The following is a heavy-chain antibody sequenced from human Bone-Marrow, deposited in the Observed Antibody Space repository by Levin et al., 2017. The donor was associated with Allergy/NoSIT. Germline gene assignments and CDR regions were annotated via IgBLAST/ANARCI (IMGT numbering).Heavy chain of an antibody. V-gene: IGHV3-9*01. CDR3: AKDIKDYGESFDY. J-gene: IGHJ4*02. D-gene: IGHD4-17*01. CDR1: GFTFDDYA. Sequence: GGSLRLSCAASGFTFDDYAMHWVRQAPGKGLEWVSGISWNSGSIGYADSVKGRFTISRDNAKNSLYLQMNSLRAEDTALYYCAKDIKDYGESFDYWGQGTLVTVSS. CDR2: ISWNSGSI.